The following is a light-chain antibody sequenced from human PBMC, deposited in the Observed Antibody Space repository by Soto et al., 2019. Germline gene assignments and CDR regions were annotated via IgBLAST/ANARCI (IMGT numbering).Light chain of an antibody. CDR2: GAS. CDR3: QKYDRAPFT. Sequence: DIQMTQSPSSLSAYLGDRVTITCRASQGISNYLAWYQQEPGRLPKLLLFGASTLQSGFPARFSGSGSGTLFTLTINGLLPEDVATYYCQKYDRAPFTFGPGTKVDFK. CDR1: QGISNY. J-gene: IGKJ3*01. V-gene: IGKV1-27*01.